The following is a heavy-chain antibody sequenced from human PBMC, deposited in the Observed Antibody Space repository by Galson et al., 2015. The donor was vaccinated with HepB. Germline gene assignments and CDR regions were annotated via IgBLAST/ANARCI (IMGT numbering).Heavy chain of an antibody. Sequence: SLRLSCAASGFTFSGSAMHWVRQASGKGLEWVGRIGSKAHNYATAYVASVKGRFTISRDDSKSTAYLQMNSPKTEDTAVYYCTRLGDLSGYSSKWGQGTLVTVSS. CDR2: IGSKAHNYAT. CDR1: GFTFSGSA. CDR3: TRLGDLSGYSSK. D-gene: IGHD6-13*01. V-gene: IGHV3-73*01. J-gene: IGHJ4*02.